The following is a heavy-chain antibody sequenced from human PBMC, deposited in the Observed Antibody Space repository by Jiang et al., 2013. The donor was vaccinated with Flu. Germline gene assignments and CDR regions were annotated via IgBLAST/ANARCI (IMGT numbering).Heavy chain of an antibody. Sequence: VQLVESGAEVKKPGESLKISCKGSGYSFTNYWIGWVRQMPGKGLEWMGIIYPGDSYTRYSPSFQGQVTISADRSISTAYLQWNSLKASDTAMYYCAGRGYSYGHAFDIWGQGTMVTVSS. D-gene: IGHD5-18*01. CDR3: AGRGYSYGHAFDI. CDR1: GYSFTNYW. J-gene: IGHJ3*02. CDR2: IYPGDSYT. V-gene: IGHV5-51*01.